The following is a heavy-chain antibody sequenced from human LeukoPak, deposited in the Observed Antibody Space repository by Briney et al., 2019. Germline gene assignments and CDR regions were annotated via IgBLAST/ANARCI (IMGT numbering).Heavy chain of an antibody. Sequence: PSETLSLTCTVSGGSISSYYCNWIRQPAGKGLEWIGRIYTSGSTNYNPSLKSRVTMSVDTSKNQFSLKLRSVTAAGTAVHYCARDRVGSGWFDYWGQGTLVTVSS. J-gene: IGHJ4*02. CDR2: IYTSGST. CDR3: ARDRVGSGWFDY. V-gene: IGHV4-4*07. D-gene: IGHD6-19*01. CDR1: GGSISSYY.